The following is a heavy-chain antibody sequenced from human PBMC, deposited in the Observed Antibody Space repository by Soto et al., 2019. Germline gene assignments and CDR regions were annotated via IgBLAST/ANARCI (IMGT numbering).Heavy chain of an antibody. D-gene: IGHD4-17*01. J-gene: IGHJ3*02. CDR3: AEGDYGDAFDT. V-gene: IGHV3-30*18. CDR1: GFTFSSYG. Sequence: QVQLVESGGGVVQPGRSLRLSCAASGFTFSSYGMHWVSQAPGRGLEWVAVISYDGSNKYYADSVKGRFTISRDNSKNTLYLQMNSLRAEDTAVYYCAEGDYGDAFDTWGQGTMVTVSS. CDR2: ISYDGSNK.